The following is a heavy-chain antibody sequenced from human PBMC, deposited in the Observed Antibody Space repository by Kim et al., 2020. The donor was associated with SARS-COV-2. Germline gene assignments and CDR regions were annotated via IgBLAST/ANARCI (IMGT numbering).Heavy chain of an antibody. CDR3: MGVPAGDY. CDR1: GFTFSSYW. V-gene: IGHV3-7*01. J-gene: IGHJ4*02. CDR2: IKQDGCEK. Sequence: GGSLRLSCAASGFTFSSYWMTWVRQGLGKGLEWLVYIKQDGCEKYYMDSVKGRFTISRDNAKNSLYLQINILRAEDTAVYYCMGVPAGDYCGQGTLVTVSS.